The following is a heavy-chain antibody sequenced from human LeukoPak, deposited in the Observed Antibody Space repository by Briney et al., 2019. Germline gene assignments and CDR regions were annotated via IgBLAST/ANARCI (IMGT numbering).Heavy chain of an antibody. CDR3: ARPYCYDSMIDP. Sequence: SETLSLTCTVSGGSISSGDYYWSWIRQPPWKGLEWIAYMYYSGSTYHNPSLKSRVTMSADTSKNQLSLKLSSVTAADTAVYYCARPYCYDSMIDPWGQGILVTVSS. CDR2: MYYSGST. D-gene: IGHD3-22*01. CDR1: GGSISSGDYY. J-gene: IGHJ5*02. V-gene: IGHV4-30-4*01.